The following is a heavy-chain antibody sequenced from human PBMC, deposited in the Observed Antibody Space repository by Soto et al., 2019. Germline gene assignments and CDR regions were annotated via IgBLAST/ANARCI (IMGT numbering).Heavy chain of an antibody. CDR1: GDSVSSNTAS. J-gene: IGHJ4*02. CDR2: TYFRSKWYD. CDR3: AKGVNLGPKRGYAFDS. Sequence: SQTLSLTCAISGDSVSSNTASWNWIRQSPSRGLEWLGRTYFRSKWYDDYAVSVKSRIIINPDTSNNQFSLQLNSVTPEDTAVYFCAKGVNLGPKRGYAFDSWGQGTMVTVSS. D-gene: IGHD6-25*01. V-gene: IGHV6-1*01.